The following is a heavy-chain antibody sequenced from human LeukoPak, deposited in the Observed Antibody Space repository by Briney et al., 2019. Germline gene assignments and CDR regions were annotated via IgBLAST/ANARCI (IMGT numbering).Heavy chain of an antibody. J-gene: IGHJ4*02. CDR3: ARGTRDSSSWYDY. CDR1: GGSISSSGYY. V-gene: IGHV4-39*07. CDR2: INHSGST. D-gene: IGHD6-13*01. Sequence: PSETLSLTCTVSGGSISSSGYYWGLIRQSPGKGLEWIGEINHSGSTNYNPSLKSRVTISVDTSKNQFSLKLSSVTAADTAVYYCARGTRDSSSWYDYWGQGTLVTVSS.